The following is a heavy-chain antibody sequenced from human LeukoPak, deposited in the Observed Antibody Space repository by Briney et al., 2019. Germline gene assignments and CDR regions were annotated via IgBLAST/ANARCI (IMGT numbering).Heavy chain of an antibody. V-gene: IGHV4-59*11. J-gene: IGHJ5*02. CDR3: AREESMVRGTSWFDP. CDR2: IYYSGST. D-gene: IGHD3-10*01. CDR1: GGSISSHY. Sequence: SETLSLTCTVSGGSISSHYWSWIRQPPGKVLEWIGYIYYSGSTSYNPSLKSRVSISVDTSKNQFSLKMSSVTAADTAVYYCAREESMVRGTSWFDPWGQGTLVTVSS.